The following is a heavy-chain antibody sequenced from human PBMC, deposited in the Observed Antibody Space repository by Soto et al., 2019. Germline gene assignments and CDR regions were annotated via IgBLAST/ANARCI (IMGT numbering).Heavy chain of an antibody. CDR1: GXTISSYS. J-gene: IGHJ4*02. CDR2: ISGSGGST. Sequence: GSLRLSCSPSGXTISSYSMSWVRQAPGKGLELVSSISGSGGSTYYADSVNGRFTISIYNSKNRLYLQMNILRPEYTAIYYCVKDKWYNNNWYLDYWGQGNLVTVS. V-gene: IGHV3-23*01. D-gene: IGHD6-13*01. CDR3: VKDKWYNNNWYLDY.